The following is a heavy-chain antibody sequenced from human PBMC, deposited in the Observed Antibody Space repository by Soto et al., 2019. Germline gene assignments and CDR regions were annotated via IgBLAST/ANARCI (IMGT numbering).Heavy chain of an antibody. V-gene: IGHV3-13*01. J-gene: IGHJ3*02. D-gene: IGHD3-22*01. CDR2: IGTAGDT. CDR3: ARTWSIINYYDSSGPDAFDI. CDR1: GFTFSSYD. Sequence: GGSLRLSCAASGFTFSSYDMHWVRQATGKGLEWVSAIGTAGDTYYPGSVKGRFTISRENAKNSLYLQMNSLRAEDTAVYYCARTWSIINYYDSSGPDAFDIWGQGTMVTVSS.